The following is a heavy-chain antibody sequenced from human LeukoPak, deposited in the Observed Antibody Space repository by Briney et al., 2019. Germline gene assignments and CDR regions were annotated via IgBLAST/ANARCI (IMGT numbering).Heavy chain of an antibody. J-gene: IGHJ4*02. Sequence: PGGSLRLSCAASGFTFDDYAMNWVRQAPGKGLEWVSGISWNSGSIGYADSVRGRFTVSRDNAKNSLYLQMNSLRVEDTALYYCAKDMDPVSVRSGIDYWGQGTLVTVSS. CDR1: GFTFDDYA. V-gene: IGHV3-9*01. CDR2: ISWNSGSI. CDR3: AKDMDPVSVRSGIDY. D-gene: IGHD3-10*01.